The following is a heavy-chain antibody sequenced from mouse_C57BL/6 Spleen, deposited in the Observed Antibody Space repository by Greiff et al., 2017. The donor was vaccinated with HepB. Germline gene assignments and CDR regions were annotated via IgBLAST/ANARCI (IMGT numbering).Heavy chain of an antibody. V-gene: IGHV1-55*01. Sequence: QVQLQQPGAELVKPGASVKMSCKASGYTFTSYWITWVKQRPGQGLEWIGDIYPGSGSTNYNEKFKSKATLTVETSSSTAYMQLSSLTSEDSAVYYCAGGPQLGWFAYWGQRTLVTVSA. D-gene: IGHD4-1*02. CDR1: GYTFTSYW. CDR3: AGGPQLGWFAY. J-gene: IGHJ3*01. CDR2: IYPGSGST.